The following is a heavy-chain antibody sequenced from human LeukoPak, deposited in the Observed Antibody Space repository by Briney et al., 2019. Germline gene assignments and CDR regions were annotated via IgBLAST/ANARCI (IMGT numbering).Heavy chain of an antibody. CDR1: GLTVSSNY. CDR3: ASGSGSYRTPYYYMDV. CDR2: IYSGGST. V-gene: IGHV3-53*01. Sequence: GQSPTLSCVASGLTVSSNYMSWDRQAPGKGLEWVSCIYSGGSTYYTDYVKGRFTISRDNSKNTLYLQMNSLRAEDTAVYYCASGSGSYRTPYYYMDVWGTGTTVTVSS. J-gene: IGHJ6*03. D-gene: IGHD3-10*01.